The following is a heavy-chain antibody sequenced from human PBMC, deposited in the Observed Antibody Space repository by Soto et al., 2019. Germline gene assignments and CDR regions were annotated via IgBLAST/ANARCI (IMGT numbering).Heavy chain of an antibody. CDR1: AFNFRDYW. CDR2: INEDGSEK. V-gene: IGHV3-7*04. J-gene: IGHJ4*02. D-gene: IGHD2-2*01. CDR3: ARASSSTSGAIDY. Sequence: EVQLVESGGGLVQPGGSLRLSCAASAFNFRDYWMSWVRQAPGKGLEWVAKINEDGSEKYYVDSVKGRFTISRDNAKKSLYLQMNSLPVEDTAMYYCARASSSTSGAIDYWGQGTLVTVSS.